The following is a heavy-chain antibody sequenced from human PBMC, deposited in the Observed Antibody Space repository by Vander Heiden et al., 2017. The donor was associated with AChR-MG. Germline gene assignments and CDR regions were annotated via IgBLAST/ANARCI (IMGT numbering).Heavy chain of an antibody. Sequence: QVQLVESGGGVVKPGRSLRLSCAATGFTFRSYAMHWVRQAPGKGLEWVAVISYDGSNKYYADSVKGRFTISRDNSKNTLYLQMNSLRAEDTAVYYCARGGHYYDSSGYYFPFDYWGQGTLVTVSS. CDR1: GFTFRSYA. D-gene: IGHD3-22*01. V-gene: IGHV3-30-3*01. CDR2: ISYDGSNK. CDR3: ARGGHYYDSSGYYFPFDY. J-gene: IGHJ4*02.